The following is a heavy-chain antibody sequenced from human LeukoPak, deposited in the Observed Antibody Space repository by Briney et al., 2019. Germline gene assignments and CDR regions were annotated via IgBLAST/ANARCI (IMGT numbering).Heavy chain of an antibody. CDR3: ARGPGNSYGLLYYFDY. CDR1: GGSFSGYY. V-gene: IGHV4-34*01. D-gene: IGHD5-18*01. J-gene: IGHJ4*02. CDR2: INHSGST. Sequence: SETLSLTCAVCGGSFSGYYWSWIRQPPGKGLEWIGEINHSGSTNYNPSLKSRVTISVDTSKNQFSLNLSSVTAADTAVYYCARGPGNSYGLLYYFDYWGQGTLVTVSS.